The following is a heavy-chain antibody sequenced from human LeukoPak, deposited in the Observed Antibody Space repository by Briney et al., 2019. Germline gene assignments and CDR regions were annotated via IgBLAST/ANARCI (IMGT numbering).Heavy chain of an antibody. CDR2: IYDSGSN. V-gene: IGHV4-39*01. CDR3: ARHEADYYDSSGYYSGAFDI. Sequence: SETLSLTCTVSGGSISSSSYYWGWIRQHPGKGLEWNGSIYDSGSNYYNPSLKSRISISVDTSKNQYTLKLSSMTAADTAVYYCARHEADYYDSSGYYSGAFDIWGQGTMVTVSS. J-gene: IGHJ3*02. D-gene: IGHD3-22*01. CDR1: GGSISSSSYY.